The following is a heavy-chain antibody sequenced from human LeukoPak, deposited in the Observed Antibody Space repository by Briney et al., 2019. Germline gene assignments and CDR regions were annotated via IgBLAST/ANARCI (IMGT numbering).Heavy chain of an antibody. J-gene: IGHJ3*02. Sequence: GGSLRLSCAASGFTFTNHWMHWVRQAPGKGLVWVSRIRPDGRETNHADSVKGRFTISRDNAKNSLYLQMNSLRAEDTAVYYCASPYYYDSSGYYNDAFDIWGQGTMVTVSS. CDR1: GFTFTNHW. V-gene: IGHV3-74*01. CDR2: IRPDGRET. CDR3: ASPYYYDSSGYYNDAFDI. D-gene: IGHD3-22*01.